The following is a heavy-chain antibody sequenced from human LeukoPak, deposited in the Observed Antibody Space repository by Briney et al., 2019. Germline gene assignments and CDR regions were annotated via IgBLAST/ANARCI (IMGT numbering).Heavy chain of an antibody. D-gene: IGHD5-24*01. CDR3: ARDNYISIDS. V-gene: IGHV3-48*02. CDR1: GFTFCTYS. Sequence: GGSLRLSCAASGFTFCTYSMRWVRHAREKGLVWVSYISGSSSTIYFADSVKGRFTISRDNPKSSLYLQMSSLRDEDTAVYFCARDNYISIDSWGQGTLVTVSP. J-gene: IGHJ4*02. CDR2: ISGSSSTI.